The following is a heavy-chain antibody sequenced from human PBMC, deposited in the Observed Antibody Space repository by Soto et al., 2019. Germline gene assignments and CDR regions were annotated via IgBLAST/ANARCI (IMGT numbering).Heavy chain of an antibody. D-gene: IGHD3-10*01. J-gene: IGHJ4*02. Sequence: SETLSLTCTVSGGSISSSSYYWGWIRQPPGKGLEWFGSIYYSVSTYYNPSLKSRVTISVDTSKNQFSLKLSSLTAADTAVYYCARQVRSNYFDYWGQGTLVTVSS. V-gene: IGHV4-39*01. CDR1: GGSISSSSYY. CDR3: ARQVRSNYFDY. CDR2: IYYSVST.